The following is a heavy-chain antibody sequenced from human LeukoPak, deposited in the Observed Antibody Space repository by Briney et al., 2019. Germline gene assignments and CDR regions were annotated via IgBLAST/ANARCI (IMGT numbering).Heavy chain of an antibody. J-gene: IGHJ6*02. CDR2: ISAYNGNT. Sequence: EASVKVSCKASGYTFTSYGISWLRQAPGQGLEWMGWISAYNGNTNYAQKLQGRVTMTTDTSTSTAYMELRSLRSDDTAVYYCAREVRIVVVPAAPRPTYYYYGMDVWGQGTTVTVSS. V-gene: IGHV1-18*01. CDR3: AREVRIVVVPAAPRPTYYYYGMDV. CDR1: GYTFTSYG. D-gene: IGHD2-2*01.